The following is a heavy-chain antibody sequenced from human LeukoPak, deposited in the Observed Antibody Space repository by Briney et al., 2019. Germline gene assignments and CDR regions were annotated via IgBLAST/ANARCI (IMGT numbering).Heavy chain of an antibody. CDR3: ARGGTIFGAERAYYYYYMDV. D-gene: IGHD3-3*01. J-gene: IGHJ6*03. CDR1: GGTFSSYA. V-gene: IGHV1-69*13. CDR2: IIPIFGTA. Sequence: GASVKVSCKASGGTFSSYAISWVRQAPGQGLEWMGGIIPIFGTANYAQKFQGRVTITADESTSTAYMELSSLRSEDTAVYYCARGGTIFGAERAYYYYYMDVWGKGTTVTVSS.